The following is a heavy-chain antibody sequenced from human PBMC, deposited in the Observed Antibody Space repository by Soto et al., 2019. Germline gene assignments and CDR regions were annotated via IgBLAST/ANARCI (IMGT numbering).Heavy chain of an antibody. CDR2: INPNSGGT. CDR3: ARGRVRGYSFSDAFDI. D-gene: IGHD5-18*01. Sequence: QVPLVQSGAEVKKPGASVKVSCKASGYTFTGYYMHWVRQAPGQGLEWMGWINPNSGGTNYAQKFQGRVTMTRDTSISTAYMELSRLRSDDTAVYYCARGRVRGYSFSDAFDIWGQGTMVTVSS. J-gene: IGHJ3*02. V-gene: IGHV1-2*02. CDR1: GYTFTGYY.